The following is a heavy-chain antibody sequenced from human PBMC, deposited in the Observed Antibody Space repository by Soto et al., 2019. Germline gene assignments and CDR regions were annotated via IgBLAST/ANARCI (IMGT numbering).Heavy chain of an antibody. CDR2: IYYSGST. CDR1: GGSISSYY. D-gene: IGHD5-18*01. J-gene: IGHJ5*02. Sequence: SETLSLTCTVSGGSISSYYLSWIRQPPGKGLEWIGYIYYSGSTNYNPSLKSRVTISVDTSKNQFSLKLSSVTAADTAVYYCASLDTAMVTSWGQGTLGTVSS. V-gene: IGHV4-59*01. CDR3: ASLDTAMVTS.